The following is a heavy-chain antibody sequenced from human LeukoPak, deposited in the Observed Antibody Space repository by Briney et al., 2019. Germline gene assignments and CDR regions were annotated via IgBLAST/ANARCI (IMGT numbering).Heavy chain of an antibody. Sequence: SETLSLTCTVSSGSISSSSYYWGWIRQPRGKGLEWIGEINHSGSTNYNPSLKSRVTISVDTSKNQFSLKLSSVTAADTAVYYCARGLFLSVAEPGWYFDLWGRGTLVTVSS. CDR3: ARGLFLSVAEPGWYFDL. CDR1: SGSISSSSYY. J-gene: IGHJ2*01. D-gene: IGHD1-14*01. CDR2: INHSGST. V-gene: IGHV4-39*07.